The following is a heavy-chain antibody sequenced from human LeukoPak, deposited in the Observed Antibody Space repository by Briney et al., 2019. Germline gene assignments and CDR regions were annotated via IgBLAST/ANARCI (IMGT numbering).Heavy chain of an antibody. CDR1: GSAFTTKW. V-gene: IGHV3-23*01. D-gene: IGHD3-22*01. J-gene: IGHJ4*02. Sequence: PGGSLRLSCNASGSAFTTKWMSWVRQAPGMGLGWVSAISGSGGSTYYADSVKGRFTISRDNSMNTLYLQMNSLRAEDTAVYYCAKKVEKSSGYYYGYWGQGTLVTVSS. CDR2: ISGSGGST. CDR3: AKKVEKSSGYYYGY.